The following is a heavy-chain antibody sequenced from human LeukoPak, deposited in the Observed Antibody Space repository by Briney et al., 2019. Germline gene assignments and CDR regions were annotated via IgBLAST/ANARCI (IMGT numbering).Heavy chain of an antibody. J-gene: IGHJ4*02. V-gene: IGHV4-59*01. CDR2: IYYSGST. Sequence: PSETLSLTCTVSGGSISSFYWSWIRQPPGEGLEWVAYIYYSGSTNYNPSLKSRVTISADTSKNQFSLKLNSVTAADTAVYYCARGTSAGSTLDSWGQGTLVTVSS. CDR3: ARGTSAGSTLDS. D-gene: IGHD1/OR15-1a*01. CDR1: GGSISSFY.